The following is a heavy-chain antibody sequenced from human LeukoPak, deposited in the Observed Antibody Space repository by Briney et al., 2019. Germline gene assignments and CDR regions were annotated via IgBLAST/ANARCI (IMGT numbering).Heavy chain of an antibody. CDR3: ARVSGSSWRGTFDY. CDR1: GFTVSSNY. D-gene: IGHD6-13*01. J-gene: IGHJ4*02. V-gene: IGHV3-66*01. CDR2: IYSGGST. Sequence: PGGSLRLSCAASGFTVSSNYMSWVRQAPGKGLEWGSVIYSGGSTYYADSVKGRFTISRDNSKNTLYLQMNSLRAEDTAVYYCARVSGSSWRGTFDYWGQGTLVTVSS.